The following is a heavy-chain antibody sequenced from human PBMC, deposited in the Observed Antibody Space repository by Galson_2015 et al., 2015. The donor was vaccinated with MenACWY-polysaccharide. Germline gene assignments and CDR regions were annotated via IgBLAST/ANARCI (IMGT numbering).Heavy chain of an antibody. CDR3: ARGPSYYYDSSGYWRHFQH. Sequence: SVKVSCKASGGTFSSYAISWVRQAPGQGLEWMGGIIPIFGTANYAQKFQGRVTITADESTSTAYMELSSLRSEDTAVYYCARGPSYYYDSSGYWRHFQHWGQGTLVTVSS. J-gene: IGHJ1*01. V-gene: IGHV1-69*13. CDR1: GGTFSSYA. CDR2: IIPIFGTA. D-gene: IGHD3-22*01.